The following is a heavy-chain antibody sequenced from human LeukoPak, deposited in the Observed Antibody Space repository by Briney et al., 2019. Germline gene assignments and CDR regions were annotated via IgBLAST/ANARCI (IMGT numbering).Heavy chain of an antibody. CDR1: GFTFSYSW. CDR2: ISSDGRTT. Sequence: PGGSLRLSCAASGFTFSYSWMHWVRQAPGKGLVWVSRISSDGRTTHYADSVKGRFTISRDSAENTLFLQMNDLRAEDTAVYYCLGYYSGSPNWGQGTLVTVSS. D-gene: IGHD3-10*01. CDR3: LGYYSGSPN. V-gene: IGHV3-74*01. J-gene: IGHJ4*02.